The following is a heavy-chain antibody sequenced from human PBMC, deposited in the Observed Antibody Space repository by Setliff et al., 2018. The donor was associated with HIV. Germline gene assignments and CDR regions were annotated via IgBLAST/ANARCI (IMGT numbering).Heavy chain of an antibody. CDR3: ARVDCSSTWCYAFDI. D-gene: IGHD2-2*01. Sequence: ASVKVSCKASGYTFTGYHMHWVRQAPGQGLEWMGWINPHSGGTKYAQKFQGRVTMTRDTSISAAYMELSRPRSDDTAVYYCARVDCSSTWCYAFDIWGQGTMVTVSS. J-gene: IGHJ3*02. CDR2: INPHSGGT. CDR1: GYTFTGYH. V-gene: IGHV1-2*02.